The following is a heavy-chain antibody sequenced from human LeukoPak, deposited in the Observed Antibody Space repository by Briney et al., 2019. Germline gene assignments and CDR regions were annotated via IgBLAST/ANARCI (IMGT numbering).Heavy chain of an antibody. D-gene: IGHD5-24*01. CDR1: GPSIISGSNY. CDR3: ARSGDGYNFDY. Sequence: PSETLSLTCTVSGPSIISGSNYWTWFRQHPGKGLEWIGYSYSSGTTYYNPSLKTQITISLDTSNNQFFLKLTSVTAADTAMYYCARSGDGYNFDYWGQGALVTVSS. CDR2: SYSSGTT. V-gene: IGHV4-31*01. J-gene: IGHJ4*02.